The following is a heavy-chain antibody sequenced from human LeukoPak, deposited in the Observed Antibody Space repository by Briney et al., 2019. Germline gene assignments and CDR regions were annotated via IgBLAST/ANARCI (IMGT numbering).Heavy chain of an antibody. J-gene: IGHJ4*02. Sequence: SGRSLRLSCAASGFPFDDKAMHWVRQAPGKGLEWVAGISRNSDSTGYADSVKGRFTISRDSAKNSLYLQMNTLRAEDMALYYCVKDIGSGSYRYGGYFDYWGQGTLVTVSS. CDR2: ISRNSDST. CDR1: GFPFDDKA. CDR3: VKDIGSGSYRYGGYFDY. D-gene: IGHD1-26*01. V-gene: IGHV3-9*03.